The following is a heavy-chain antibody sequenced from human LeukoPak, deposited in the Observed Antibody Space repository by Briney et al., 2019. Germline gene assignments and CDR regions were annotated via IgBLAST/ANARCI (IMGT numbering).Heavy chain of an antibody. CDR2: IYHSGST. CDR3: ARGGGWSTMVRGVIIS. D-gene: IGHD3-10*01. V-gene: IGHV4-30-2*01. Sequence: SETLSLTCTVSGGSISSGGYYWSWIRQPPGKGLEWIGYIYHSGSTYYNPSLKSRVTISVDRSKNQFSLKLSSVTAADTAVYYCARGGGWSTMVRGVIISWGQGTLVTVSS. CDR1: GGSISSGGYY. J-gene: IGHJ4*02.